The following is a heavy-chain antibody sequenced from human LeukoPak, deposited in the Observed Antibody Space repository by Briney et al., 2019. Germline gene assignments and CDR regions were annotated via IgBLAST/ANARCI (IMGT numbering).Heavy chain of an antibody. CDR2: TYYRFKWYN. CDR1: GDSVSSNSAA. CDR3: ARGLHYDYVWGSYRALDY. V-gene: IGHV6-1*01. J-gene: IGHJ4*02. Sequence: SSQTLSLTCALSGDSVSSNSAAWNWIRQSPSRGLEWLVRTYYRFKWYNDYAVTVKSRITINPDTSKNQFSLQLNSVTPEDTAVYYCARGLHYDYVWGSYRALDYWGQGTLVTVSS. D-gene: IGHD3-16*02.